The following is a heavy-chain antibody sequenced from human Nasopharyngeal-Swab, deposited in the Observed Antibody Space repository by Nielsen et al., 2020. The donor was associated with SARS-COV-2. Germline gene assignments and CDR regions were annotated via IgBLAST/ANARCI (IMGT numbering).Heavy chain of an antibody. V-gene: IGHV4-59*13. CDR1: GGSISTYL. D-gene: IGHD3-9*01. CDR3: ARLYHSATLTGYRYWYFDV. J-gene: IGHJ2*01. CDR2: SRYSGHA. Sequence: SETLSLTCTVSGGSISTYLWSWIRQPPGKGLEWVGYSRYSGHAKYNPSHKSRVSISIDTSTNQFSLKLNSVAAADTAIYYCARLYHSATLTGYRYWYFDVWGRGTLVTVSS.